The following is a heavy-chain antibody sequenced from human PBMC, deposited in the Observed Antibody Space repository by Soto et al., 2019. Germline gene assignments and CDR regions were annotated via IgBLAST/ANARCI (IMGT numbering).Heavy chain of an antibody. J-gene: IGHJ2*01. V-gene: IGHV1-69*01. D-gene: IGHD2-8*01. CDR3: ARVYCSNGVCYNWYFEL. CDR2: IIPIFGTV. CDR1: GGTFSSYA. Sequence: QVQLVQSGAEVKKPGSSVKVSCKASGGTFSSYAISWVRQAPGQGLEWMGGIIPIFGTVNYAQKFQGRVTITADESTSTAYMELSSLRSEDTAVYYCARVYCSNGVCYNWYFELWGRGTLVTVSS.